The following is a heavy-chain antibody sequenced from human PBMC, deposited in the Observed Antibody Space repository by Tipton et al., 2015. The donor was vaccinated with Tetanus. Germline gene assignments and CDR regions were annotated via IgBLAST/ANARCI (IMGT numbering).Heavy chain of an antibody. J-gene: IGHJ6*02. CDR2: INPSAGTT. CDR3: ARSYDFYDSTGYTDDGMDV. D-gene: IGHD3-22*01. V-gene: IGHV1-46*01. CDR1: GYTFTNYY. Sequence: QLVQSGAEVKKPGASVKVSCKASGYTFTNYYMHWVRQVPGQGLEWMGVINPSAGTTRYEQKFQGRVIMTRDTSTTTVYMELNSLRSEDTAVFYCARSYDFYDSTGYTDDGMDVWGQGTSVTVSS.